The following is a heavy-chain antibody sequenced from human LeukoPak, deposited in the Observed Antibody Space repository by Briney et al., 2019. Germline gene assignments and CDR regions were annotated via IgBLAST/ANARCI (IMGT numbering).Heavy chain of an antibody. J-gene: IGHJ4*02. CDR2: IWYDGSNK. D-gene: IGHD3-10*01. V-gene: IGHV3-33*01. CDR3: ARDSRPAYYGSGSSPDY. Sequence: PGRSLRLSCAASGFTFSSYGMHWVRQAPGKGLEWVAVIWYDGSNKYYADSAKGRFTISRDNSKNTLYLQMNSLRAEDTAVYYCARDSRPAYYGSGSSPDYWGQGTLVTVSS. CDR1: GFTFSSYG.